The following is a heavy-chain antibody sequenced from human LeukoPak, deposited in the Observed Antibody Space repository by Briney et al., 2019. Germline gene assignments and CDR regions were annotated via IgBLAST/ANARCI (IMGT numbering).Heavy chain of an antibody. Sequence: SETLSLTCAVYGGSLSGYYWSWIRQPPGKGLEWIGEINHSGSTNYNPSLKSRVTISVDTSKNQFSLKLSSVTAADTAVYYCARDHYDYWGQGTLVTVSS. CDR3: ARDHYDY. V-gene: IGHV4-34*01. CDR1: GGSLSGYY. J-gene: IGHJ4*02. CDR2: INHSGST.